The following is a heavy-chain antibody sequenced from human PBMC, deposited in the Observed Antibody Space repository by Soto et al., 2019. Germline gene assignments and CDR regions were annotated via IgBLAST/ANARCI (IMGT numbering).Heavy chain of an antibody. D-gene: IGHD4-17*01. Sequence: PSETLSLTCTVSGGSISSGGYYWSWIRQHPGKGLEWIGYIYYSGSTYYNPSLKSRVTISVDTSKNQFSLKRSSVTAADTAVYYCARGEVTTTGYYYYYYGMDVWGQGTTVTVSS. CDR2: IYYSGST. CDR1: GGSISSGGYY. CDR3: ARGEVTTTGYYYYYYGMDV. J-gene: IGHJ6*02. V-gene: IGHV4-31*03.